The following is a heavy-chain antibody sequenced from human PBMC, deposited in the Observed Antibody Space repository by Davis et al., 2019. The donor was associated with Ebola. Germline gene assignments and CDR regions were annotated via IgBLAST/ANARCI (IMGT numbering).Heavy chain of an antibody. CDR2: IKQGGSEK. V-gene: IGHV3-7*01. CDR3: ARVVAGVVGADY. D-gene: IGHD2-15*01. CDR1: GFTFSISG. Sequence: GESLKISCAASGFTFSISGMHWVRQAPGKGLEWVASIKQGGSEKYYVDSVKGRFTISTDNAKNSLYLQMNSLRDEDTAVYYCARVVAGVVGADYWGQGTLVTVSS. J-gene: IGHJ4*02.